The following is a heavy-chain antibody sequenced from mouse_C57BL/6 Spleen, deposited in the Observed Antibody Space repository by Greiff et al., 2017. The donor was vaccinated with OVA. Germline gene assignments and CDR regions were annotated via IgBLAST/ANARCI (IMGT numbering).Heavy chain of an antibody. Sequence: EVQLVESEGGLVQPGSSMKLSCTASGFTFSDYYMAWVRQVPEKGLEWVANINYDGSSTYYLDSLKSRFIISRDNAKNILYLQMSSLKSEDTATYYCAVYGSSYDWFAYWGQGTLVTVSA. CDR1: GFTFSDYY. CDR2: INYDGSST. J-gene: IGHJ3*01. D-gene: IGHD1-1*01. CDR3: AVYGSSYDWFAY. V-gene: IGHV5-16*01.